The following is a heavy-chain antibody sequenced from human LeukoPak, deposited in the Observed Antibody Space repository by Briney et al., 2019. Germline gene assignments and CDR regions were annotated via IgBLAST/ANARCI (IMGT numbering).Heavy chain of an antibody. V-gene: IGHV1-18*01. D-gene: IGHD6-6*01. CDR3: ARASLSSIAARPNY. CDR1: GYTFTSYG. J-gene: IGHJ4*02. Sequence: GASVKVSCKASGYTFTSYGISWVRPAPGQGREWMGWISAYNGNTNYAQKLQGRVTMTTDTSTSTAYMELRSLRSDDTAVYYCARASLSSIAARPNYWGQGTLVTVSS. CDR2: ISAYNGNT.